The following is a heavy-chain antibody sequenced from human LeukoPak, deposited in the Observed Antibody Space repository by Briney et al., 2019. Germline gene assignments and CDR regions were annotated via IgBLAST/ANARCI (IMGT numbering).Heavy chain of an antibody. V-gene: IGHV4-61*02. CDR2: ISISGST. CDR3: AREYDS. CDR1: GCTISSGSNY. J-gene: IGHJ5*01. Sequence: SETLSLTCTVSGCTISSGSNYWGWIRQPAGKGLEWIRRISISGSTNYNPALRSQVTMSVDTSKNQFPLKLSSVTAADTAVYYCAREYDSWGQGTLVSVSS.